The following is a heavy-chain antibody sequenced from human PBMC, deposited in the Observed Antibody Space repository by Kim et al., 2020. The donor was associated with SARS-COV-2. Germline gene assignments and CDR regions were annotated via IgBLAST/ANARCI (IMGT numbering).Heavy chain of an antibody. J-gene: IGHJ5*02. Sequence: GGSLRLSCAASGFTFSSYDMHWVRQATGKGLEWVSAIGTAGDTYYPGSVKGRFTISRENAKNSLYLQMNSLRAGDTAVYYCARDKGRGGYDPWGQGTLVTVSS. V-gene: IGHV3-13*04. CDR3: ARDKGRGGYDP. CDR2: IGTAGDT. CDR1: GFTFSSYD. D-gene: IGHD3-10*01.